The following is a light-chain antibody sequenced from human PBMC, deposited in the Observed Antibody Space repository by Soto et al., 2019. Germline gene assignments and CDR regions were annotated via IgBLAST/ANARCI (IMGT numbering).Light chain of an antibody. V-gene: IGLV1-47*01. CDR1: TSNIGSDY. CDR2: RIT. CDR3: ATWDDSLNGFYD. J-gene: IGLJ1*01. Sequence: QSALTQPPSASGTPGQGVTISCSGSTSNIGSDYVYWYQQLPGTAPILLIYRITQRPSGVPDRFSRSKSGPSASLAISGLRSDDEADYFCATWDDSLNGFYDFGTGTKATVL.